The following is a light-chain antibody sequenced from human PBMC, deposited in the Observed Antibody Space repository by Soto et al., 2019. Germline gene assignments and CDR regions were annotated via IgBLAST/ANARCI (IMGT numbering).Light chain of an antibody. V-gene: IGLV2-23*01. CDR2: EDT. Sequence: QSALTQPASVSGSPGQSITISCTGTSSDVGGYNYVSWYQQHPGKAPKLMIYEDTKRPSGVSNRFSGSTSGSTASLTISGLQTEDEADYYCCSYVGASTYVFGTGTKLTVL. J-gene: IGLJ1*01. CDR3: CSYVGASTYV. CDR1: SSDVGGYNY.